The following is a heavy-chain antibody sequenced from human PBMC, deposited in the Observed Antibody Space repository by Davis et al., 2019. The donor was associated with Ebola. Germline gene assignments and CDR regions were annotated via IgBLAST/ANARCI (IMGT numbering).Heavy chain of an antibody. J-gene: IGHJ4*02. CDR1: GFTFSSYW. Sequence: PGGSLRLSCAASGFTFSSYWMSWVRQAPGKGLEWVANIKQDGSEKYYVDSVKGRFTISRDNAKNSLYLQMNSLRAEDTAVYYCAKPKYCTNGVCYLPYFDYWGQGTLVTVSS. D-gene: IGHD2-8*01. CDR3: AKPKYCTNGVCYLPYFDY. CDR2: IKQDGSEK. V-gene: IGHV3-7*01.